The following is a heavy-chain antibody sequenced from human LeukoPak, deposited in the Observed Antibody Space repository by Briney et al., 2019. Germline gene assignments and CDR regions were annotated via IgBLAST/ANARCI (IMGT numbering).Heavy chain of an antibody. CDR1: GYTFTGYY. CDR2: INPNSGGT. J-gene: IGHJ5*02. Sequence: GASVKVSCKASGYTFTGYYMHWVRQAPGQGLEWMGWINPNSGGTNYAQKFQGRGTMTRDTSISTAYMELSRLRSDDTAVYYCARGDCSSTSCYILNWFDPWGQGTLVTVSS. V-gene: IGHV1-2*02. D-gene: IGHD2-2*01. CDR3: ARGDCSSTSCYILNWFDP.